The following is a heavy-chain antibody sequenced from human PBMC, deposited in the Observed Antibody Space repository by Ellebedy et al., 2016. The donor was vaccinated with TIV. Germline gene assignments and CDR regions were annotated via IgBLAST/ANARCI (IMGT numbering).Heavy chain of an antibody. Sequence: GGSLRLXXAASGFTFSSYSMHWVRQAPGKGLEWVPSISSSSSYIYYADSVKGRFTISRDNAKNSLYLQMNSLRAEDTAVYYCAREGPGYCSSTSCRGAFDIWGQGTMVTVSS. V-gene: IGHV3-21*01. CDR3: AREGPGYCSSTSCRGAFDI. J-gene: IGHJ3*02. D-gene: IGHD2-2*01. CDR2: ISSSSSYI. CDR1: GFTFSSYS.